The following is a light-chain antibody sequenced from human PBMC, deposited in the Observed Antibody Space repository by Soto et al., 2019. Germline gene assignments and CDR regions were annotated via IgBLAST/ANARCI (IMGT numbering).Light chain of an antibody. CDR1: SSDVGSYTY. J-gene: IGLJ1*01. CDR2: DVS. V-gene: IGLV2-14*01. CDR3: SSYTISSTYV. Sequence: QSALTQPASVSGSPGQSIAISCTGTSSDVGSYTYVSWYQQHPGKAPKLMIFDVSNRPSGVSDRFSGSKSGNTASLTISGLQADDEADYYCSSYTISSTYVFGTGTKPPS.